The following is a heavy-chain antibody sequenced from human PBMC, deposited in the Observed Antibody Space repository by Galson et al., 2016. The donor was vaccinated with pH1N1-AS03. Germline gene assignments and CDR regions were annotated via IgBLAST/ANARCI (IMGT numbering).Heavy chain of an antibody. J-gene: IGHJ4*02. V-gene: IGHV4-61*02. CDR1: GGSISSDTFY. CDR2: IYPSGST. D-gene: IGHD2-21*01. Sequence: TLSLTCTVSGGSISSDTFYWIWIRQPAGKGLEWIGRIYPSGSTNYHPSLKSRVTISVDTSKNQFSLKLTSVTAADTAVYYCARWGLELPLDYWGQGTVVTVSS. CDR3: ARWGLELPLDY.